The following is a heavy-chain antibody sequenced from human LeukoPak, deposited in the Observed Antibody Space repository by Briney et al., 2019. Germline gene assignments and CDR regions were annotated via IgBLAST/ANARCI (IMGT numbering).Heavy chain of an antibody. CDR2: FYRSGTT. D-gene: IGHD5-18*01. Sequence: PSGTLSLTCAVSGGSISSTNWWSWVRQPPGKGLEWIGEFYRSGTTNYKPSLKSRVTISLDKSRNHFSLKLTSVTAADTAVYYCARTTEGGYTYGYFYYYYMDVWGKGTTVTISS. CDR3: ARTTEGGYTYGYFYYYYMDV. CDR1: GGSISSTNW. J-gene: IGHJ6*03. V-gene: IGHV4-4*02.